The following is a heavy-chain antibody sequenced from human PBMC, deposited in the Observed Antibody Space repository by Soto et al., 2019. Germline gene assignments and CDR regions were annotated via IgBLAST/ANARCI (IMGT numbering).Heavy chain of an antibody. D-gene: IGHD5-12*01. J-gene: IGHJ3*02. CDR1: GFTFSSYA. V-gene: IGHV3-30-3*01. Sequence: QVQLVESGGGVVQPGRSLRLSCAASGFTFSSYAMHWVRQAPGKGLEWVAVISYDGSNKYYADSVKGRFTISRDNSKNTLYLQMNSLRAEDTAVYYCARDPLDGYNSDAFDIWGQGTMVTVSS. CDR2: ISYDGSNK. CDR3: ARDPLDGYNSDAFDI.